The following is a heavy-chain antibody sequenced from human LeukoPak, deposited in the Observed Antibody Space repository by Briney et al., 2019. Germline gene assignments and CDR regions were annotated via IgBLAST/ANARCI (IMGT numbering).Heavy chain of an antibody. D-gene: IGHD3-22*01. V-gene: IGHV4-59*12. Sequence: SETLSLTCTVSGGSISSYYWSWIRQPPGKGLEWIGYIYYSGSTNYNPSLKSRVTISVDTSKNQFSLKLSSVTAADTAVYYCARGYYYDSSWYFDLWGRGTLVTVSS. CDR1: GGSISSYY. J-gene: IGHJ2*01. CDR2: IYYSGST. CDR3: ARGYYYDSSWYFDL.